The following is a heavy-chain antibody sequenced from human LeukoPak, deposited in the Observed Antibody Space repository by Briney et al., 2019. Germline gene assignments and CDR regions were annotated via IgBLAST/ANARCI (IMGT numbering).Heavy chain of an antibody. V-gene: IGHV3-23*01. Sequence: GGSLRLSCAASGFTLSSCAMSWVRQAPGKGLEWVSAISGTDGSTHYADSVKGRFTISRDSSNKRLYLQMNSLRAEDTAIYYCAKDVAATISSGGYYFDLWGQGTLVTVSS. CDR2: ISGTDGST. CDR3: AKDVAATISSGGYYFDL. CDR1: GFTLSSCA. D-gene: IGHD5-12*01. J-gene: IGHJ4*02.